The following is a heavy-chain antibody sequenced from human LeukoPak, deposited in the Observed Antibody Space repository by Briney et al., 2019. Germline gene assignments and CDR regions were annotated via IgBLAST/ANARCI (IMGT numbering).Heavy chain of an antibody. Sequence: GESLQISCKGSGYSFTSYWIGWVRQMPGKGLERMGIIYPGDSDTRYSPSFQGQVTISADKSISTAYLQWSSLKASDTAMYYCARHRITMVRGVIIPYYYYYMDVWGKGTTVTVSS. V-gene: IGHV5-51*01. D-gene: IGHD3-10*01. CDR2: IYPGDSDT. CDR3: ARHRITMVRGVIIPYYYYYMDV. CDR1: GYSFTSYW. J-gene: IGHJ6*03.